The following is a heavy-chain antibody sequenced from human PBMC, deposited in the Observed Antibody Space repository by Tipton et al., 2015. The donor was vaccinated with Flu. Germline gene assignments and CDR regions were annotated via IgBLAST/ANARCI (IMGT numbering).Heavy chain of an antibody. D-gene: IGHD5-24*01. V-gene: IGHV4-59*01. CDR1: GGSIGSFY. CDR2: IYNSEYT. Sequence: TLSLTCTVSGGSIGSFYWNWIRQPPGKGLEWIGYIYNSEYTKYNPSLKSRVTISVDTTKKQFSLRLNSVTAADTAVYYCARGGDVYNSFDYWGQGTLVTVSA. CDR3: ARGGDVYNSFDY. J-gene: IGHJ4*02.